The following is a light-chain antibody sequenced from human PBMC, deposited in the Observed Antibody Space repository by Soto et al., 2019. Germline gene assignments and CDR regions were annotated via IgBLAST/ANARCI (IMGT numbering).Light chain of an antibody. CDR2: DVS. V-gene: IGLV2-14*01. CDR1: SSDVGGYSY. Sequence: QSVLTQPASVSESPGQSIAISCTGTSSDVGGYSYVSWYQQQPGKAPKLVISDVSNRPSGVSDRFSGSKSGNTASLTISGLQTEDEADYYCASYPTSSTYVFGTGTKVTVL. CDR3: ASYPTSSTYV. J-gene: IGLJ1*01.